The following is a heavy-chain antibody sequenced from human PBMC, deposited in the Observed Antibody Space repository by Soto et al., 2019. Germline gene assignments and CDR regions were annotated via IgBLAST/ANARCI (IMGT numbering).Heavy chain of an antibody. V-gene: IGHV4-39*01. Sequence: PAETLSLTCTSSGGSISSNNYYWGWIRQPPGKGLEWIGNIHYSGSTYYDSSLQSRVTISIDTSKNQFSLKLSSVTATDTAVYYCARSGVWEPRDSWGQGTLVTVSS. D-gene: IGHD1-26*01. CDR3: ARSGVWEPRDS. CDR1: GGSISSNNYY. CDR2: IHYSGST. J-gene: IGHJ4*02.